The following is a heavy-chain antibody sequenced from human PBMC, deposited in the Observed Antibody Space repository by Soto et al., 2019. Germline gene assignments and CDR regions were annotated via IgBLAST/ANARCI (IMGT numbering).Heavy chain of an antibody. D-gene: IGHD6-19*01. CDR1: GFTFSSYE. V-gene: IGHV3-48*03. Sequence: EVQLVESGGGLVQPGGSLRLSCAASGFTFSSYEMNWVRQAPGKVLEWVSYISSSGSTIYYADSVKGRFTISRDNAKNSLYLQMNSLRAEDTAVYYCARGIAVAGTGFDYWGQGTLVTVSS. CDR2: ISSSGSTI. CDR3: ARGIAVAGTGFDY. J-gene: IGHJ4*02.